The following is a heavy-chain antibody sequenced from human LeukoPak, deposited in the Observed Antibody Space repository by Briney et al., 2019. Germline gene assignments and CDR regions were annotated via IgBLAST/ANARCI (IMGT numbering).Heavy chain of an antibody. V-gene: IGHV3-30*02. Sequence: PGGSLRLSCAASGFTFSSYGMHWLRQAPGKGLEWVAFIRYDGSNKYYADSVKGRFTISRDNSKNRVYLQMNSLRAEDTAVYYCAKHGGFGFDYWGQGTLVIVSS. CDR3: AKHGGFGFDY. CDR1: GFTFSSYG. CDR2: IRYDGSNK. J-gene: IGHJ4*02. D-gene: IGHD3-16*01.